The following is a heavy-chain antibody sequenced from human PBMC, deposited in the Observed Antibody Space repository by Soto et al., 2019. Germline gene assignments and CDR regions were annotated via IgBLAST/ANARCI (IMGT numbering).Heavy chain of an antibody. Sequence: QVQLVQSGAEVKKPGSSVKDSCKASGGTFSSYAISWVRQAPGQGLEWMGGIIPIFGTANYAQKFQGRVTITADESTSTAYMELSSLRSEDTAVYYCVRDIHYYDSSGYYYVRFDPWGQGTLVTVSS. CDR1: GGTFSSYA. D-gene: IGHD3-22*01. J-gene: IGHJ5*02. CDR2: IIPIFGTA. CDR3: VRDIHYYDSSGYYYVRFDP. V-gene: IGHV1-69*12.